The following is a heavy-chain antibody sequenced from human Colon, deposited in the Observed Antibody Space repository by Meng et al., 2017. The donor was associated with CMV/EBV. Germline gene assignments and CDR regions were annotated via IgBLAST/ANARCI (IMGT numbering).Heavy chain of an antibody. CDR2: IYYSGST. J-gene: IGHJ4*02. CDR3: AAYHGSATFHYNGIDY. CDR1: GGSISSSNYY. V-gene: IGHV4-39*07. D-gene: IGHD3-10*01. Sequence: SETLSLTCTVSGGSISSSNYYWGWIRQAPGKGLEWIGGIYYSGSTYYNAALNSRVTISVDMSKSQFSLKLTSVTAADTAVYYCAAYHGSATFHYNGIDYWGQGTLVTVSS.